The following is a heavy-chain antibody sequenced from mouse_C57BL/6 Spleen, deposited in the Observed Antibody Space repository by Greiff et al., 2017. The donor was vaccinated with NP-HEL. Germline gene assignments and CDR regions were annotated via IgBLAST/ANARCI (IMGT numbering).Heavy chain of an antibody. CDR3: TRDGWGDEGFDY. J-gene: IGHJ2*01. V-gene: IGHV1-15*01. CDR2: IDPETGGT. CDR1: GYTFTDYE. Sequence: QVQLQQSGAELVRPGASVTLSCKASGYTFTDYEMHWVKQTPVHGLEWIGAIDPETGGTAYNQKFKGKAILTADKSSSTAYMELRSLTSEDSAVYYCTRDGWGDEGFDYWGPGTTLTVSS. D-gene: IGHD1-1*02.